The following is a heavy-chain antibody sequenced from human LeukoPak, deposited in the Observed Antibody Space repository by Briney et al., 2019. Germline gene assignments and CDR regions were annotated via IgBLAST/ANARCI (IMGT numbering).Heavy chain of an antibody. CDR2: INGGGDAT. Sequence: PGGSLRLSCTASGFTFNNNAMSWVRQAPGKGLEWVSAINGGGDATEYTDSVKGRFTISRDNAKNTLYLQMNSLRAEDTAVYYCARPPYSSGSFDLWGRGTLVTVSS. CDR1: GFTFNNNA. J-gene: IGHJ2*01. CDR3: ARPPYSSGSFDL. D-gene: IGHD6-19*01. V-gene: IGHV3-23*01.